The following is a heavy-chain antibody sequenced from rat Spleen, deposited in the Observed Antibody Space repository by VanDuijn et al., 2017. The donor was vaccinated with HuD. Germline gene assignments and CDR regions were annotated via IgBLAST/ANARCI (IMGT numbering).Heavy chain of an antibody. CDR2: ISPSGGST. J-gene: IGHJ2*01. Sequence: EVKLVESGGGLVQPGRSLKLSCVASGFNFNDYWMGWVRQAPTKGLEWVASISPSGGSTYYPDSVKGRFTISRDNAKSTQYLQMDSLRSEDTATYYCATYSGRFDYWGQGVMVTVSS. D-gene: IGHD1-1*01. CDR1: GFNFNDYW. CDR3: ATYSGRFDY. V-gene: IGHV5-19*01.